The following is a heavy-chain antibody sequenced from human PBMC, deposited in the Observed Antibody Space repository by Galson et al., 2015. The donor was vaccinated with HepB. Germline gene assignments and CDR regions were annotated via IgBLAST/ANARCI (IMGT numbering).Heavy chain of an antibody. Sequence: SLRLSCAASGFTFSSYAMSWVRQTPGKGLEWVSSITPDGDDIYYADSVKARFTISRDNSKNSVFLHMNSLRGDDTALYFCARDPGRLAARPFDFWGQGTQVTVSS. D-gene: IGHD6-6*01. CDR3: ARDPGRLAARPFDF. J-gene: IGHJ4*02. CDR1: GFTFSSYA. V-gene: IGHV3-21*06. CDR2: ITPDGDDI.